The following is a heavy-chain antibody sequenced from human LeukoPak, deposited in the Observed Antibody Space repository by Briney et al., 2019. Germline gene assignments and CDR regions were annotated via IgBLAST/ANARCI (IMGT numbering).Heavy chain of an antibody. CDR2: MYTGGTT. CDR3: AKDEATSGGGLAS. V-gene: IGHV3-53*01. Sequence: RSLRLSCAASGFTVSGTHMSWVRQAPGKGLEWVSAMYTGGTTYYADSVKGRFTISRDNSRNTLFLHMNSLRADDTAVYYCAKDEATSGGGLASWGQGTLVTVSS. D-gene: IGHD3-16*01. CDR1: GFTVSGTH. J-gene: IGHJ4*02.